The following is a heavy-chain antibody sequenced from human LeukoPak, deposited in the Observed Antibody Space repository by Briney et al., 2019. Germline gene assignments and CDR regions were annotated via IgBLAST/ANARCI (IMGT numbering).Heavy chain of an antibody. CDR2: ISGSGGST. D-gene: IGHD2-2*01. CDR1: GFTFSSYA. V-gene: IGHV3-23*01. CDR3: AKRWGSTSCYDY. J-gene: IGHJ4*02. Sequence: GGSLRLSCAASGFTFSSYAMSWVRQAPGKGREWVSAISGSGGSTYYADSVKGRFTISRDNSKNTLYLQMNSLRAEDTAVYYCAKRWGSTSCYDYWGQGTLVTVSS.